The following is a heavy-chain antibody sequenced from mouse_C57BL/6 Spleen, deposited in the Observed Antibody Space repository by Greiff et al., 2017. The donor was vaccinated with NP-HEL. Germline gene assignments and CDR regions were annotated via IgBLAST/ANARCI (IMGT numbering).Heavy chain of an antibody. CDR2: INPYNGDT. V-gene: IGHV1-20*01. J-gene: IGHJ4*01. CDR1: GYSFTGYF. CDR3: ARGSFYYKDAMDY. Sequence: EVQLQESGPELVKPGDSVKISCKASGYSFTGYFMNWVMQSHGKSLEWIGRINPYNGDTFYNQKFKGKATLTVDKSSSTAHMELRSLTSEDSAVYYCARGSFYYKDAMDYWGQGTSVTVSS. D-gene: IGHD2-1*01.